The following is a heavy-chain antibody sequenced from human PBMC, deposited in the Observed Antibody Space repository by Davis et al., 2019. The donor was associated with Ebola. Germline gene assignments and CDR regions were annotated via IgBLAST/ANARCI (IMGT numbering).Heavy chain of an antibody. J-gene: IGHJ4*02. CDR2: IYYSGST. D-gene: IGHD2-8*01. Sequence: SETLSLTCTVSGGSVSSGSYYWSWIRQPPGKGLEWIGYIYYSGSTNYNPSLKSRVTISVDTSKNQFSLSLSSVTAADTAVYYCARLPHCNNGRCYFDSWGQGTLVTVSS. CDR3: ARLPHCNNGRCYFDS. CDR1: GGSVSSGSYY. V-gene: IGHV4-61*01.